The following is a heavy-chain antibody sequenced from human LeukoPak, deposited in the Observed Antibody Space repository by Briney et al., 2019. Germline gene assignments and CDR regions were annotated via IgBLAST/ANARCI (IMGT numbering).Heavy chain of an antibody. CDR1: GFAFDDYA. Sequence: GGSLRLSCAASGFAFDDYAIHWVRQAPGKGLEWVSGINWDGTSVAYAASVEGRFTISRDNAKNSLYLQMNSLRAEDTALYYCVKSNEATMAATSGNWFDPWGQGTLVTVSS. V-gene: IGHV3-9*01. J-gene: IGHJ5*02. CDR2: INWDGTSV. D-gene: IGHD2-15*01. CDR3: VKSNEATMAATSGNWFDP.